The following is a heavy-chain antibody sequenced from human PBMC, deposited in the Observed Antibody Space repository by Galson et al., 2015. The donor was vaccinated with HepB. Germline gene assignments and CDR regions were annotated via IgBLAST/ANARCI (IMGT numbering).Heavy chain of an antibody. J-gene: IGHJ4*02. CDR1: GFTFSSYA. CDR3: ARRGGNSGPTF. CDR2: ISASGGST. D-gene: IGHD2/OR15-2a*01. V-gene: IGHV3-23*01. Sequence: SLRLSCAASGFTFSSYAMSWVRQAPGKGLEWVSTISASGGSTYYADSVKGRFTISRDNSKNTLYLQWSSLKASDTAIYYCARRGGNSGPTFWGQGTLVTVSS.